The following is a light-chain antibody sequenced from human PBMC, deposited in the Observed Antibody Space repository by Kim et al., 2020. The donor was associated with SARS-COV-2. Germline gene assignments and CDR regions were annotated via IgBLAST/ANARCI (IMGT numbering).Light chain of an antibody. Sequence: PGQTATITCSGDKMGDKYACWYQQKPGQAPVLFIYQDSKRPAGIPERFSGSNSGNTATLTISGTQAMDEADYYCQAWDSSWVFGGGTQLTVL. CDR1: KMGDKY. J-gene: IGLJ3*02. V-gene: IGLV3-1*01. CDR2: QDS. CDR3: QAWDSSWV.